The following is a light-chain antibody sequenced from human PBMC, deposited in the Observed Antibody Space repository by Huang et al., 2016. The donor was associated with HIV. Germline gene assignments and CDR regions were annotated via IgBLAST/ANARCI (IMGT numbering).Light chain of an antibody. J-gene: IGKJ3*01. Sequence: IVLTQSPATLSLSPGESATLSCRASQSVSSYLAWYQQNPGQAPRLLIYDASNGATGIPASFSGSGYGKDFTLTISSLEPEDFAVYYCQQRSNWPLTFGPGTKVDIK. CDR3: QQRSNWPLT. CDR2: DAS. V-gene: IGKV3-11*01. CDR1: QSVSSY.